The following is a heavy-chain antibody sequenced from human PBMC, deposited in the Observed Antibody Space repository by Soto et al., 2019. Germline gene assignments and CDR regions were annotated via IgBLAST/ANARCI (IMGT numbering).Heavy chain of an antibody. CDR3: ARLYGHYMDL. J-gene: IGHJ6*03. D-gene: IGHD4-17*01. Sequence: GESLKISCKGTGYTFTTSWIAWVRQMPGKGLEWMGIIYPSDSDTRYSPSFQGQVTISVDKSISAAHLQWSSLKASDTAMYYCARLYGHYMDLWGKGTTVNVS. CDR1: GYTFTTSW. CDR2: IYPSDSDT. V-gene: IGHV5-51*01.